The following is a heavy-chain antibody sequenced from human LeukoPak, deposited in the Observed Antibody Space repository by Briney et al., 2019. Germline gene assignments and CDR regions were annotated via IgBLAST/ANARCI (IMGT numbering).Heavy chain of an antibody. J-gene: IGHJ4*01. CDR2: VKGETDGAAA. V-gene: IGHV3-15*01. CDR3: ITEHN. CDR1: GFNFSTYA. D-gene: IGHD2-21*01. Sequence: PGGSLRLSCAASGFNFSTYAMHWVRQAPGKGLEWVGRVKGETDGAAADYAAPVKGRFSISTDDSRDTLYLQMRGLKTEDTAVYYCITEHNWGHGTLVTVSS.